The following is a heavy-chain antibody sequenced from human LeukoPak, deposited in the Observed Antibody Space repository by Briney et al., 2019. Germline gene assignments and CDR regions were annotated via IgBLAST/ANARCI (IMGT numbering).Heavy chain of an antibody. CDR1: GGSIRSYY. Sequence: PSETLSLTCTVSGGSIRSYYWSWIRQPAGKGLEWIGRIYTSGSTNYNPSLKSRVTMSVDTSKNQFSLKLSSVTAADTAVYYCARSSYFYDSSGPFYYWGQGTLVTVSS. V-gene: IGHV4-4*07. J-gene: IGHJ4*02. CDR2: IYTSGST. CDR3: ARSSYFYDSSGPFYY. D-gene: IGHD3-22*01.